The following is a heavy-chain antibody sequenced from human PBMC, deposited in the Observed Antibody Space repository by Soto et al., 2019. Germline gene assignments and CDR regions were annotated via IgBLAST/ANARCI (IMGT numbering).Heavy chain of an antibody. J-gene: IGHJ6*02. V-gene: IGHV4-31*03. D-gene: IGHD6-13*01. CDR1: GGSISSGGYY. CDR3: ARENSSSHLVNYYGMDV. Sequence: TLSLTCTVSGGSISSGGYYWSWIRQHPGKGLEWIGYIYYSGSTYYNPSLKSRVTISVDTSKNQFSLKLSSVTAADTAVYYCARENSSSHLVNYYGMDVWGQGTTVTVSS. CDR2: IYYSGST.